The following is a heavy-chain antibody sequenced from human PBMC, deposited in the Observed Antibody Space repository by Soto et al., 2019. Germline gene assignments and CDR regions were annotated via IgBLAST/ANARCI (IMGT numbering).Heavy chain of an antibody. J-gene: IGHJ6*02. Sequence: GGSLRLSCAASGFTFSSYGMHWVRQAPGKGLEWVAVIWYDGSNKYYADSVKGRFTISRDNSKNTLYLQMNSLRAEDTAVYYYARDTYSSSWYYYYYGMDVWGQGTTVTVSS. V-gene: IGHV3-33*01. D-gene: IGHD6-13*01. CDR2: IWYDGSNK. CDR3: ARDTYSSSWYYYYYGMDV. CDR1: GFTFSSYG.